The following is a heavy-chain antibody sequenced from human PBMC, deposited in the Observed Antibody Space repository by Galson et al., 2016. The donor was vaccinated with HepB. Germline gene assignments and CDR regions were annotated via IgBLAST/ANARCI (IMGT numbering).Heavy chain of an antibody. CDR2: ISIAGSYI. Sequence: SLRLSCAASGFTFRDYYMNWVRQAPGKGLEWVSSISIAGSYIHYADSVMGRFTISRDNAKNSLFLQMNSLRAEDTAVYYCATGRQDRTMVRALGNWGQGTLVTVSS. J-gene: IGHJ4*02. D-gene: IGHD4/OR15-4a*01. CDR3: ATGRQDRTMVRALGN. CDR1: GFTFRDYY. V-gene: IGHV3-21*01.